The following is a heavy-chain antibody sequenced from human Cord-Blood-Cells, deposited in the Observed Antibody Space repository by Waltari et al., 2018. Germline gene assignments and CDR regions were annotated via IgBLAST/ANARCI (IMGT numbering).Heavy chain of an antibody. CDR3: ASEVAAAGTGDY. Sequence: QVQLVQSGAAVTKPGASVKVSCKATGYTFTSYALHWLRQAPGQRLEWMGWINAGNGNTKYSQKFQVRVTITRDTSASTAYMELSSLRSEDTAVYYCASEVAAAGTGDYWGQGTLVTVSS. V-gene: IGHV1-3*01. CDR1: GYTFTSYA. D-gene: IGHD6-13*01. CDR2: INAGNGNT. J-gene: IGHJ4*02.